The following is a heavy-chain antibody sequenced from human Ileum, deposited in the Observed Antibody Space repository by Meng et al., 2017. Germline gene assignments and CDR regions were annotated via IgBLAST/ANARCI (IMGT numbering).Heavy chain of an antibody. CDR3: ARGTPGRSYSDY. CDR2: LGAHDGDT. D-gene: IGHD3-10*01. CDR1: DYTFTGYG. J-gene: IGHJ4*02. V-gene: IGHV1-18*01. Sequence: QVQPVQSGPDVKKPGASVKVSCKASDYTFTGYGVSWVRQAPGQGLEWMAWLGAHDGDTSHAPKFQGRVTVSADSPTATAYMELRSLRSDDTAVYYCARGTPGRSYSDYWGQGTLVTVSS.